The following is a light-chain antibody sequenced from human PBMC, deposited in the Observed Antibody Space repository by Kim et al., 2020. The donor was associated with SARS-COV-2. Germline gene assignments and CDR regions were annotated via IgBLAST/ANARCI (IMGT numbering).Light chain of an antibody. CDR2: DLN. CDR3: CPYAGSYTRWV. Sequence: QSVTISCTGTGSDIGSYDYVSWYQQHPGKAPKLMIYDLNKRPSAVPDRFSGSKSGITASLTISGLQTEDEADYYCCPYAGSYTRWVFGGGTQLTVL. J-gene: IGLJ3*02. V-gene: IGLV2-11*03. CDR1: GSDIGSYDY.